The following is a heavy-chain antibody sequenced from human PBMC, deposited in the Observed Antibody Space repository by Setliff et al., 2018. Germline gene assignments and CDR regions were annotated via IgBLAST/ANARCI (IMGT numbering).Heavy chain of an antibody. V-gene: IGHV3-21*01. Sequence: GGSLRLSCAASGFTFSSYSMNWVRQAPGKGLEWVSFISSSGSYIYYGYSVKGRFTISRDNAKNSLYLQMNSLRAEDTAVYYCARVASIMILVDIYFPNDAFDIWGQGTMVTVSS. J-gene: IGHJ3*02. CDR2: ISSSGSYI. D-gene: IGHD3-22*01. CDR1: GFTFSSYS. CDR3: ARVASIMILVDIYFPNDAFDI.